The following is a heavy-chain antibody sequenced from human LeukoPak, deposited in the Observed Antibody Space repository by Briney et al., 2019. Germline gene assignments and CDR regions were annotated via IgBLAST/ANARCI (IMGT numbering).Heavy chain of an antibody. V-gene: IGHV4-38-2*01. J-gene: IGHJ6*03. CDR1: GYSISSGYY. CDR3: ARPAYYNYYMDV. CDR2: IYHSGSN. Sequence: SETLSVTCAVSGYSISSGYYWGWIRQPPGKGLEWIGSIYHSGSNYYNPSLKSRVTISVDTSKNQFSLKLCSVTAADTAVYYCARPAYYNYYMDVWGKGTTVTVSS.